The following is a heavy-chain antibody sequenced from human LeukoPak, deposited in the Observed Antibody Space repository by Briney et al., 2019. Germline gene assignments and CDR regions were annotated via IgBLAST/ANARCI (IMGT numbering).Heavy chain of an antibody. CDR3: ARGVGRLSGSYPNYYMDV. J-gene: IGHJ6*03. CDR2: ISAYNGNT. V-gene: IGHV1-18*01. Sequence: ASVKVSCKASGYSFPSYGISWMRQAPGQGLEWMGWISAYNGNTKYAQKHQGRVTMTTDTSTTTAYMELRSLRSDDTAVYYCARGVGRLSGSYPNYYMDVWGKGTTVTVSS. CDR1: GYSFPSYG. D-gene: IGHD1-26*01.